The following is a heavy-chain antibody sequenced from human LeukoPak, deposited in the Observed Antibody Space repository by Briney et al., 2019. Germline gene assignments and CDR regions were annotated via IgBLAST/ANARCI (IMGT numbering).Heavy chain of an antibody. CDR2: INHSGST. J-gene: IGHJ3*02. CDR3: AREGGGYSYGHGRDDSFKI. V-gene: IGHV4-34*01. CDR1: GGPFSGYY. D-gene: IGHD5-18*01. Sequence: SETLSLTCAVYGGPFSGYYWSWIRQPPGKGLEWTGEINHSGSTNYNPSLKSRVTISVDTSKNQFSLKLSSVTAADTAVYYCAREGGGYSYGHGRDDSFKIWGQRTMGTVSS.